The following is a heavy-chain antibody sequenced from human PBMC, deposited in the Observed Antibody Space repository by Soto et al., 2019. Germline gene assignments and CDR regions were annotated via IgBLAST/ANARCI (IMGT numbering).Heavy chain of an antibody. CDR2: MFYGVIT. CDR3: ARLPSRHLVDY. D-gene: IGHD3-3*02. CDR1: GSSINSSGYY. V-gene: IGHV4-39*01. J-gene: IGHJ4*02. Sequence: SETLSLTCTVSGSSINSSGYYWGWIRQPPGKGLEWIGSMFYGVITYYNPSLKSRVTVSVDTSKNQFSLNLRSVTAADTAVYYCARLPSRHLVDYWGQGTLVTVSS.